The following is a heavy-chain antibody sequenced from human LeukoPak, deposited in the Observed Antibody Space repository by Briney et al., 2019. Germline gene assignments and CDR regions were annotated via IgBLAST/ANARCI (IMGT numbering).Heavy chain of an antibody. V-gene: IGHV4-59*12. Sequence: SETLSLTCTVSGGSISSYYWSWIRQPPGKGLEWIGYIYYSGSTNYNPSLKSRVTISVDTSKNQFSLKLSSVTAADTAVYYCARAGPYSSSWYSDYWGQGTLVTVSS. J-gene: IGHJ4*02. CDR1: GGSISSYY. CDR2: IYYSGST. CDR3: ARAGPYSSSWYSDY. D-gene: IGHD6-13*01.